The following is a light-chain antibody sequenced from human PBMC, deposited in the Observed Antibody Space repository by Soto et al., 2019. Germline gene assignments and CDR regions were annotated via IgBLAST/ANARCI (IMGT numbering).Light chain of an antibody. V-gene: IGKV3-20*01. CDR2: GAS. CDR3: QQYGSSLGVT. Sequence: VVLTQSPGTLSLSPGERATLSGRASQSVSSSYLAWYQQKPGQAPRLLIYGASSRATGIPDRFSGSGSGTDFTLTISRLEPEDFAVYYCQQYGSSLGVTFGGGTKVDIK. J-gene: IGKJ4*01. CDR1: QSVSSSY.